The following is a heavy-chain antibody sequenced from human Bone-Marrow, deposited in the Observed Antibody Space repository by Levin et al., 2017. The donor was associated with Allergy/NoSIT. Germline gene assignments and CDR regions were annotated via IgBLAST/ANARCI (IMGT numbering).Heavy chain of an antibody. D-gene: IGHD3-22*01. CDR2: IYYSGST. V-gene: IGHV4-39*07. J-gene: IGHJ5*02. CDR1: GGSISSSSYY. Sequence: NTSETLSLTCTVSGGSISSSSYYWGWIRQPPGKGLEWIGSIYYSGSTYYNPSLKSRVTISVDTSKNQFSLKLSSVTAADTAVYYCAREIDSSGPIGWFDPWGQGTLVTVSS. CDR3: AREIDSSGPIGWFDP.